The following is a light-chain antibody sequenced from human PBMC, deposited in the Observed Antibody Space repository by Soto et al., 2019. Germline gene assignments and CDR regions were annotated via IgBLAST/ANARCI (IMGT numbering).Light chain of an antibody. J-gene: IGKJ2*01. V-gene: IGKV1-17*01. Sequence: DIQMTQSPFSLSASVGDRVTITCRASQGIRNLGWFQQKPGRAPKPLNYATSTLEGGVPSRSGGPGAGTEFPLTLRRLMPEDFAPYFCLQHTSYPYTFRRGTNLHLK. CDR3: LQHTSYPYT. CDR1: QGIRN. CDR2: ATS.